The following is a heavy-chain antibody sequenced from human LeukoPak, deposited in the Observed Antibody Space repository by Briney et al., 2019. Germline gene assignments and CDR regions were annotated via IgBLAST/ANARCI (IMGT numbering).Heavy chain of an antibody. Sequence: GGSLRLSCAPSGFTFGKYGMLWVRQAPGKGLESVSRINTDGTVTTYADSVKGRFTVSRDNANNTIFLQMNSVRDEDTAVYYCATKQWLAPPPDSWGQGTPVTVSS. V-gene: IGHV3-74*01. J-gene: IGHJ4*02. CDR2: INTDGTVT. CDR3: ATKQWLAPPPDS. D-gene: IGHD6-19*01. CDR1: GFTFGKYG.